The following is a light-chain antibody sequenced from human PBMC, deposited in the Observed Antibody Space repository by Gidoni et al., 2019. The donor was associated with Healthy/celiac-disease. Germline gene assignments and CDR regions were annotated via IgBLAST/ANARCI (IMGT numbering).Light chain of an antibody. CDR3: QQYNSYST. Sequence: DIQTTQSPSTLSASVGDRVTITCRASQSISSWLAWYQQKPGKAPKLLIYKASSLESGVPSRFSGSGSGTEFTLTISSLQPDDFATYYCQQYNSYSTFXGXTKVEIK. CDR2: KAS. J-gene: IGKJ4*01. CDR1: QSISSW. V-gene: IGKV1-5*03.